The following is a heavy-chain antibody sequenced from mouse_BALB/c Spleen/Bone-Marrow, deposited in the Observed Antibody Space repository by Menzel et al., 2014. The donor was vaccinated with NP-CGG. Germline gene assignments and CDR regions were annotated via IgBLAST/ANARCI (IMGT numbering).Heavy chain of an antibody. CDR2: INPYNGDT. J-gene: IGHJ2*01. D-gene: IGHD2-4*01. Sequence: EVQLQQSGPELVKPGASVKISCKASGYSFTGYFMNWVMQSHGKSLEWIGRINPYNGDTFHNQKFKGKATLTVDKSSSSAHMELLSLASEDSAVYYCARDYYDYYLDYWGQGTTLTVSS. CDR1: GYSFTGYF. V-gene: IGHV1-20*02. CDR3: ARDYYDYYLDY.